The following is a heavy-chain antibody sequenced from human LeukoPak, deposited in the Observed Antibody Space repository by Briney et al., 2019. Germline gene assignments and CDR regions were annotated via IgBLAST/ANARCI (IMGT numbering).Heavy chain of an antibody. CDR3: ARGGLEWEPPGYY. J-gene: IGHJ4*02. V-gene: IGHV4-59*01. CDR1: GGSISSFY. Sequence: PSETLSLTCTVSGGSISSFYWSWIRQPPGKGLEWIGYIYYSGSTNYSPSLKSRVTISVDTSKNQFSLKLSSVTAADTAVYYCARGGLEWEPPGYYWGQGTLVTVSS. CDR2: IYYSGST. D-gene: IGHD1-26*01.